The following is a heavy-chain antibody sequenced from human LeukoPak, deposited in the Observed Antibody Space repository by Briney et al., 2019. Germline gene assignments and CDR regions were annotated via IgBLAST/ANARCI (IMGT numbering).Heavy chain of an antibody. Sequence: SETLSLTCTVSGSSISSGDYYWSWIRQPPGKGLEWIGYIYYSGSTNHNPSLKSRVTISVDTSKNQFSLKLSSVTAADTAVYYCARERPGLSGDDASDIWGQGTMVTVSS. D-gene: IGHD2-15*01. J-gene: IGHJ3*02. V-gene: IGHV4-61*08. CDR3: ARERPGLSGDDASDI. CDR2: IYYSGST. CDR1: GSSISSGDYY.